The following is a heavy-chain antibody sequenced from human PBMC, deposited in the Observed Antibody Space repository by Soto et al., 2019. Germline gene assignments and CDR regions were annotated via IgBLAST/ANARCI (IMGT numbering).Heavy chain of an antibody. CDR3: AKEGRSGGSYPGY. J-gene: IGHJ4*02. CDR1: GFTFRSYA. V-gene: IGHV3-23*01. CDR2: ISGSGDST. Sequence: EVQLLESGGGLIQPGGSLRLSCAASGFTFRSYAMTWVRQAPGKGLEWVSAISGSGDSTYYADSVRGRFTISRDNSGSTLYLKMNTLRAEDTALYYSAKEGRSGGSYPGYWGQGTLVTVSS. D-gene: IGHD3-16*02.